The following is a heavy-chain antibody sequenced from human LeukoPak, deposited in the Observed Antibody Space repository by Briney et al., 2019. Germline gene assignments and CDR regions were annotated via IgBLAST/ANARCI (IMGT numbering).Heavy chain of an antibody. J-gene: IGHJ4*02. CDR2: ISAYNGNT. Sequence: ASVKVSCKASGYTFTSYGISWVRQAPGQGLEWMGWISAYNGNTNYAQKLQGRVTMTTDTSTSTAYMELRSLRSDDTAVYYCARTTYYYDSSGYYYVYWGQGTLVTVSS. CDR3: ARTTYYYDSSGYYYVY. V-gene: IGHV1-18*01. CDR1: GYTFTSYG. D-gene: IGHD3-22*01.